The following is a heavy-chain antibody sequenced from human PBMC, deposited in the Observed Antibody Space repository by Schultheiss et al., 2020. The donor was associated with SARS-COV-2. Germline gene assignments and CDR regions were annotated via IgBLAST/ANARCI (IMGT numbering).Heavy chain of an antibody. D-gene: IGHD3-22*01. CDR1: GYTFTSYG. J-gene: IGHJ6*02. CDR3: ARDYYDSSGYYWGMDV. V-gene: IGHV1-69*13. CDR2: IIPTFGTA. Sequence: SVKVSCKASGYTFTSYGISWVRQAPGQGLEWMGGIIPTFGTANYAQKFQGRVTITADESTSTAYMELSSLRSEDTAVYYCARDYYDSSGYYWGMDVWGQGTTVTVSS.